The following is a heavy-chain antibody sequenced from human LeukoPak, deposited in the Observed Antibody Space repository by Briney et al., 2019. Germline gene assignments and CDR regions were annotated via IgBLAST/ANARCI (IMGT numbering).Heavy chain of an antibody. V-gene: IGHV4-34*01. CDR1: GGSVSGYY. Sequence: SETLSLTCAVYGGSVSGYYWSWIRQPPGKGLEWIGEISHRGRTHYNPSLKGRVTMSVDTSKNQFALEVDSVTAADTAVYYCARIPLYFLEPFDYWGQGVLVTVSS. J-gene: IGHJ4*02. CDR2: ISHRGRT. D-gene: IGHD3-3*01. CDR3: ARIPLYFLEPFDY.